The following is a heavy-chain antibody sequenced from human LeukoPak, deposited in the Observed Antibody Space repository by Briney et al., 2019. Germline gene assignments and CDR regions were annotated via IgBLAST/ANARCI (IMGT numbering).Heavy chain of an antibody. J-gene: IGHJ4*02. V-gene: IGHV1-46*01. CDR3: AREAAMVISGFDY. CDR1: GYTFTSYY. CDR2: INPSGGST. Sequence: ASVKVSCKASGYTFTSYYMHWVRQAPGQGLEWMGIINPSGGSTSYAQKFQGRVTMTRDTSISTAYMELSRLRSDDTAVYYCAREAAMVISGFDYWGQGTLVTVSS. D-gene: IGHD5-18*01.